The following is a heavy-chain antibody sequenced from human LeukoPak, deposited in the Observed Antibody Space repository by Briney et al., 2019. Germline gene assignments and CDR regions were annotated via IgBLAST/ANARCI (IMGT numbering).Heavy chain of an antibody. Sequence: ASVKVSFKASGYTFTIYHLHWVRQAPGQGLEWMGIINPSGGSPNYAQKFQGRVTMTRDMSTSTVNMELSSLRSQATAVYYCARAQGSYYHYYMDVWGKGTTVTVSS. CDR1: GYTFTIYH. CDR2: INPSGGSP. D-gene: IGHD1-26*01. V-gene: IGHV1-46*01. J-gene: IGHJ6*03. CDR3: ARAQGSYYHYYMDV.